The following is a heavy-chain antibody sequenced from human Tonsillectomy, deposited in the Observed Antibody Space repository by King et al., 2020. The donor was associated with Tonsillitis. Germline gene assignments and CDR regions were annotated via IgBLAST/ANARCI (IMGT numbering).Heavy chain of an antibody. V-gene: IGHV4-59*01. CDR2: IYYSGST. J-gene: IGHJ4*02. Sequence: QLQESGPGLVKQSETLSLTCPVSGASISSYYWSWIRQPPGKGLEWIGYIYYSGSTNSNPSLKSRVTISVDTSKNQFSLKLSSVTAADTAVYYCARARSYSYGYLVYWGQGTLVTVS. D-gene: IGHD5-18*01. CDR3: ARARSYSYGYLVY. CDR1: GASISSYY.